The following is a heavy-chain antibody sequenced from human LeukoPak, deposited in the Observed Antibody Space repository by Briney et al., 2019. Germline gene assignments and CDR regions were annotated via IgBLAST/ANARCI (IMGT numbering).Heavy chain of an antibody. CDR2: IYTSGST. CDR3: ARDLGDDYYYDSSGYAFGI. V-gene: IGHV4-4*07. CDR1: GGSISSYY. J-gene: IGHJ3*02. Sequence: SETPSLTCTVSGGSISSYYWSWIRQPAGKGLEWIGRIYTSGSTNYNPSLKSRVTMSVDTSKNQFSLKLSSVTAADTAVYYCARDLGDDYYYDSSGYAFGIWGQGTMVTVSS. D-gene: IGHD3-22*01.